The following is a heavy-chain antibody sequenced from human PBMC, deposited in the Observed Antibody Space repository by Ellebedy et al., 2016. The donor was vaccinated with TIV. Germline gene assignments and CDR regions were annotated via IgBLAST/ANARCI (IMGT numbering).Heavy chain of an antibody. V-gene: IGHV3-23*01. Sequence: GESLKISCAASGFTFNLYAMNWVRQAPGKGLEWVSAFSGSGVSTYYADYVKGRFTISRDNSKNPLYLQMNSLRADDTAVYYCAKALKYCPGTSCYSYHYYGMDVWGQGTTVTVSS. J-gene: IGHJ6*02. CDR2: FSGSGVST. CDR1: GFTFNLYA. CDR3: AKALKYCPGTSCYSYHYYGMDV. D-gene: IGHD2-2*01.